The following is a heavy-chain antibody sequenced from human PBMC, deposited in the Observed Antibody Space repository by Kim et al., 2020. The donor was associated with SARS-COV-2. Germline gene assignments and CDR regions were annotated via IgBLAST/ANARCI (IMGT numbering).Heavy chain of an antibody. D-gene: IGHD6-13*01. V-gene: IGHV5-10-1*01. CDR1: GYSFTSYW. CDR3: ARDRIAAAGTRVVWFDP. J-gene: IGHJ5*02. Sequence: GESLKISCKGSGYSFTSYWISWVRQMPGKGLEWMGRIDPSDSYTNYSPSFQGHVTISADKSISTAYLQWSSLKASDTAMYYCARDRIAAAGTRVVWFDPWGQGTLVTVSS. CDR2: IDPSDSYT.